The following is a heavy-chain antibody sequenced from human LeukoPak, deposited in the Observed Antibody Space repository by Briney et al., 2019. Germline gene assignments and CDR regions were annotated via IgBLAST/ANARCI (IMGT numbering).Heavy chain of an antibody. CDR2: INHSGST. V-gene: IGHV4-34*01. CDR1: GGSFSGYY. Sequence: PSETLSLPCAVYGGSFSGYYWSWIRHPPGKGLEWLGEINHSGSTNYNPSLKSRVTISVDTSKNQFSLKLSSVTAADTAVYYCARGRIAVADQYYRNWGQGTLVTVSS. CDR3: ARGRIAVADQYYRN. J-gene: IGHJ4*02. D-gene: IGHD6-19*01.